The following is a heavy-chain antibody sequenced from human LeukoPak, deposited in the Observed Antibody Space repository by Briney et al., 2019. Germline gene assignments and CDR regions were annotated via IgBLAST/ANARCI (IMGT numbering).Heavy chain of an antibody. J-gene: IGHJ3*02. CDR3: ARDTRTDAFDI. V-gene: IGHV3-53*01. CDR2: IYSGGST. CDR1: GFTFSSYS. Sequence: PGGSLRLSCAASGFTFSSYSMNWVRQAPGKGLEWVSVIYSGGSTYYADSVKGRFTISRDNSKNTLYLQMNSLRAEDTAVYYCARDTRTDAFDIWGQGTMVTVSS.